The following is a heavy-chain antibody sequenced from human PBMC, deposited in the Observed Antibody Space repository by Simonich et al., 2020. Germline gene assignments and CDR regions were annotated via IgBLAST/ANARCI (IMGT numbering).Heavy chain of an antibody. J-gene: IGHJ3*02. CDR2: VSGSGGST. Sequence: GGGLVQPGGSLRLSCAASGFTFSSYAMSWVRQAPGKGREWVSAVSGSGGSTYSTDSVKGRFTLSRDNSKNTPYLQMNSLRAEDTAVYYCAKDLGERITMIVVVIDAFDIWGQGTMVTVSS. CDR1: GFTFSSYA. V-gene: IGHV3-23*01. CDR3: AKDLGERITMIVVVIDAFDI. D-gene: IGHD3-22*01.